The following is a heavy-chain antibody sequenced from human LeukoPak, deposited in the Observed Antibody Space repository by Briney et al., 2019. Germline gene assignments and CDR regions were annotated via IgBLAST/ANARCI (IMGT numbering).Heavy chain of an antibody. CDR3: ARAAFSRISIFGVVSDAFDI. V-gene: IGHV3-7*01. CDR1: GFTFSNYW. J-gene: IGHJ3*02. D-gene: IGHD3-3*01. CDR2: IKQDGSEK. Sequence: GGSLRLSCAASGFTFSNYWMTWVRQAPGKGLEWVANIKQDGSEKYCVDSVKGRFTISRDNAKNSLYLQMNSLRAEDTAVYFCARAAFSRISIFGVVSDAFDIWGQGTMVTVSS.